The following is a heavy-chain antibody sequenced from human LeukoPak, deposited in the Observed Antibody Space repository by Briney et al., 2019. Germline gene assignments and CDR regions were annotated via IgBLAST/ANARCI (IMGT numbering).Heavy chain of an antibody. Sequence: SETLSLTCAVSGGSISSGGYSWSWIRQPPGKGLEWIGYIYHSGSTYYNPSLKSRVTISVDRSKNQFSLKLSSVTAADTAVYYCARAGADIVVPPDYWGQGTLVTVSS. V-gene: IGHV4-30-2*01. CDR1: GGSISSGGYS. D-gene: IGHD2-15*01. CDR3: ARAGADIVVPPDY. J-gene: IGHJ4*02. CDR2: IYHSGST.